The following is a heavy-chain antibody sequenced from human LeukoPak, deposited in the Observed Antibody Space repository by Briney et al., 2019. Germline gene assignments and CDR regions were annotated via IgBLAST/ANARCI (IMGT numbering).Heavy chain of an antibody. Sequence: GGSLRLSCAASGFTFGSYWMHWVRQAPGKGLVWVSRINSDGSSTSYADSVKGRFTISRDNAKNTLYLQMNSLRAEDTAVYYCASSPPDTAMDLFDYWGQGTLVTVSS. D-gene: IGHD5-18*01. V-gene: IGHV3-74*01. CDR1: GFTFGSYW. CDR2: INSDGSST. CDR3: ASSPPDTAMDLFDY. J-gene: IGHJ4*02.